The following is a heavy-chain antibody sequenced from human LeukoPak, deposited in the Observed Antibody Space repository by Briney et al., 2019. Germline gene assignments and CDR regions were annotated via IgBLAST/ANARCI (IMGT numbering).Heavy chain of an antibody. J-gene: IGHJ4*02. CDR2: IYSGGST. CDR1: GFTVSSNY. D-gene: IGHD3-22*01. Sequence: QPGGSLRLSCAASGFTVSSNYMSWVRQAPGKGLEWVSVIYSGGSTYYADSVKGRFTISRDNSKNTLYLQMNSLRAEDTAVYYCARGDSSGYYHFEYWGQGTLVTVSS. V-gene: IGHV3-53*01. CDR3: ARGDSSGYYHFEY.